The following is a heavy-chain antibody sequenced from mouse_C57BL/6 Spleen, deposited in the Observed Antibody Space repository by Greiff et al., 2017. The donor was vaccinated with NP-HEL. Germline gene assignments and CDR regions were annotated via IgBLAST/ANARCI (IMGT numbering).Heavy chain of an antibody. D-gene: IGHD2-12*01. CDR1: GYTFTDYY. Sequence: VQLQQSGAELVRPGASVKLSCKASGYTFTDYYINWVKQRPGQGLEWIARIYPGSGNTYYNEKFKGKATLTAEKSSSTAYMQLSSLTSEDSAVYFCARGGLRRSYWYFDVWGTGTTVTVSS. CDR3: ARGGLRRSYWYFDV. V-gene: IGHV1-76*01. CDR2: IYPGSGNT. J-gene: IGHJ1*03.